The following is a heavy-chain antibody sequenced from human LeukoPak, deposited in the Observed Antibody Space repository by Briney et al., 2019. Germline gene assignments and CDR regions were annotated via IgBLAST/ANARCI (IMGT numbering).Heavy chain of an antibody. CDR2: INPNSGGT. V-gene: IGHV1-2*02. J-gene: IGHJ5*02. Sequence: ASVKVSCKASGYTFTGYYMHWVRQALGQGLEWMGWINPNSGGTNYAQKFQGRVTMTRDTSISTAYMELSRLRSDDTAVYYCARGKKYDFWSGYYNPIISTWFDPWGQGTLVTVSS. D-gene: IGHD3-3*01. CDR3: ARGKKYDFWSGYYNPIISTWFDP. CDR1: GYTFTGYY.